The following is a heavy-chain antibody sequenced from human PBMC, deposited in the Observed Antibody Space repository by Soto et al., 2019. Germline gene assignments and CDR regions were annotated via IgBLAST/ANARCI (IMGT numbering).Heavy chain of an antibody. CDR1: GASISGFY. CDR2: IYAAGTT. J-gene: IGHJ5*02. D-gene: IGHD1-1*01. V-gene: IGHV4-4*07. Sequence: SETLSLTCTVSGASISGFYWSWIRKSAGKGLEWIGRIYAAGTTDYNPSLKSRVMMSVDTSKKQFSLKLRSVTAADTAVYYCVRDGTKTLRDWFDPWGQGISVTVSS. CDR3: VRDGTKTLRDWFDP.